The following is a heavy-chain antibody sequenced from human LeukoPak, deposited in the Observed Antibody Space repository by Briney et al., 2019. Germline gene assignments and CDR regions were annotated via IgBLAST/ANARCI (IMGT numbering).Heavy chain of an antibody. J-gene: IGHJ4*02. CDR2: IYTSGST. Sequence: SETLPLTCTVSGGSISSYYWSWIRQPAGKGLEWIGRIYTSGSTNYNPSLKSRVTMSVDTSKNQFSLKLSSVTAADTAVYYCARVHDYGDYGTFDYWGQGTLVTVSS. D-gene: IGHD4-17*01. CDR1: GGSISSYY. V-gene: IGHV4-4*07. CDR3: ARVHDYGDYGTFDY.